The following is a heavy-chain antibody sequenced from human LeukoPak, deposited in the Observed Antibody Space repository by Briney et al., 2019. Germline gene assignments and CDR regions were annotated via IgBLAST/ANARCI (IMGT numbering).Heavy chain of an antibody. CDR2: INPNSGGT. D-gene: IGHD6-19*01. V-gene: IGHV1-2*02. CDR1: GYTFTDYY. J-gene: IGHJ4*02. CDR3: ARGPLGYSSGWYGY. Sequence: GASVKVSCKASGYTFTDYYMHWVRQAPGQGLEWMGWINPNSGGTNYAQKFQGRVTMTRDTSISTAYMELSRLRSDDTAVYYCARGPLGYSSGWYGYWGQGTLVTVSS.